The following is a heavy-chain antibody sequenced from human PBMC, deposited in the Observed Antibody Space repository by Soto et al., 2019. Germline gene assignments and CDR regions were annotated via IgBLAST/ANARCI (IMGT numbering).Heavy chain of an antibody. CDR3: ARPSGSYLYYFDY. Sequence: QLQLQESGPGLVKPSETLSLTCTVSGGSISSSSYYWGWIRQPPGKGLEWIGSIYYSGSTYYNPSLKSRVPISADTSKTQFSLKLSSVTATDTAVYYCARPSGSYLYYFDYWGQGTLVTVSS. J-gene: IGHJ4*02. D-gene: IGHD1-26*01. V-gene: IGHV4-39*01. CDR1: GGSISSSSYY. CDR2: IYYSGST.